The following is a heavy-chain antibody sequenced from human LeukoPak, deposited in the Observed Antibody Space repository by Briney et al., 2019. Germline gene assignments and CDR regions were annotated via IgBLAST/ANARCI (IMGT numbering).Heavy chain of an antibody. CDR1: GGSMSNSSYY. V-gene: IGHV4-39*01. CDR2: IYYTGST. J-gene: IGHJ4*02. CDR3: ARVTGYMVEDFFDY. D-gene: IGHD3-9*01. Sequence: SETLSLTCTVSGGSMSNSSYYWGWIRQPPGKGLEWIGSIYYTGSTYYNPSFKSRITISVDTSKNQFSLKVISVTAADTAVYYCARVTGYMVEDFFDYWGQGTLVTVSS.